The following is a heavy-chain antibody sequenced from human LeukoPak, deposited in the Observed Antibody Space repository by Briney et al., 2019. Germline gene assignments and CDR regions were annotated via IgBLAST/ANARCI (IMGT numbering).Heavy chain of an antibody. CDR2: IIPIFGTA. CDR3: ARWGTRIAAAGPDDY. D-gene: IGHD6-13*01. Sequence: SVKVSCKASGGTFSSYAISWVRQAPGQGLEWMGGIIPIFGTANYAQKFQGRVTITADESTSTAYMELSRLRSDDTAVYYCARWGTRIAAAGPDDYWGQGTLVTVSS. J-gene: IGHJ4*02. CDR1: GGTFSSYA. V-gene: IGHV1-69*13.